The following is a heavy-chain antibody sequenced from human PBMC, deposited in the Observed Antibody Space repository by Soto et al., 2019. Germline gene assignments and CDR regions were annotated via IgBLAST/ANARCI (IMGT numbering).Heavy chain of an antibody. CDR1: GYTFTSYA. J-gene: IGHJ1*01. CDR2: INAGNGNT. Sequence: QVQLVQSGAEVKKPGASVKVSCKASGYTFTSYAMHWVRQAPGQRLEWMGWINAGNGNTKYSQKFQGRVTITRDTSASTAYMELSSLRSEDTAVYYCARGVVDYYDSSGYFAHWGQGTLVTVSS. V-gene: IGHV1-3*01. CDR3: ARGVVDYYDSSGYFAH. D-gene: IGHD3-22*01.